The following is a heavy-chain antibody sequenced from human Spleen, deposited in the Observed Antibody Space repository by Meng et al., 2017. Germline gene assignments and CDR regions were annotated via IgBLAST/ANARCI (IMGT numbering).Heavy chain of an antibody. Sequence: HVQLQGAGPGRLKPSGPLSLTFPVSGDSIISRDWWSWVRQPPGKGLEWIGEISQGSGRTNYNPSLKSRVTISLDKSKNQFSLNVNSVTAADTAVYYCVRNEGYSFGAWGQGTLVTVSS. D-gene: IGHD2-21*01. CDR3: VRNEGYSFGA. V-gene: IGHV4-4*02. CDR2: ISQGSGRT. CDR1: GDSIISRDW. J-gene: IGHJ5*02.